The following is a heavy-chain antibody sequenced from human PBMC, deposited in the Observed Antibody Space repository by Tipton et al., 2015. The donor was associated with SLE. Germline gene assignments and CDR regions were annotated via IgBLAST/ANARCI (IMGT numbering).Heavy chain of an antibody. V-gene: IGHV4-39*07. D-gene: IGHD3-16*01. Sequence: TLSLTCTVSGGSISSSSDYWGWIRRPPGKGLEWIGTVHYSGSTNYNPSLKSRVTLSVDTSKNQFSLRLRSVTAADTAVYYCASGGGNYYFDFWGQGTRVTVSS. J-gene: IGHJ4*02. CDR2: VHYSGST. CDR1: GGSISSSSDY. CDR3: ASGGGNYYFDF.